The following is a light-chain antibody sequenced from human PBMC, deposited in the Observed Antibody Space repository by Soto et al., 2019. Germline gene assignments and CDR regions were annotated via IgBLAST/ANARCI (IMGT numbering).Light chain of an antibody. CDR1: SSDVGDYNY. V-gene: IGLV2-14*01. Sequence: QSALTQPASVSGSPGQSITISCTGTSSDVGDYNYVSWYQQHPGKAPKLMIYEVSNRPSGVSNRFSGSKSGNTASLTISGLQAADEADYYCSSYTSSNTWVFGGGTKLTVL. CDR3: SSYTSSNTWV. CDR2: EVS. J-gene: IGLJ3*02.